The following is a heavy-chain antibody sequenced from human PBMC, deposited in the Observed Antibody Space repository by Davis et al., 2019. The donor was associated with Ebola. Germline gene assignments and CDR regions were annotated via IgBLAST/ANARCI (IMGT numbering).Heavy chain of an antibody. D-gene: IGHD3-10*01. CDR3: ARDHFRGVFDP. CDR2: IYASGSI. J-gene: IGHJ5*02. Sequence: PSETLSLTCVVSGGSINNYYWNWIRQPAGKRLEWIGRIYASGSINYNPSLQSRVTMSIDTPKHEFSLTLRSVTAADTAVYYCARDHFRGVFDPWGQGTLVTVSS. CDR1: GGSINNYY. V-gene: IGHV4-4*07.